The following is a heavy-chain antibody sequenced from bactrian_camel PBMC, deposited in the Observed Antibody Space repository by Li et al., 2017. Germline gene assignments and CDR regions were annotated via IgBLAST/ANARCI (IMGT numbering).Heavy chain of an antibody. Sequence: VQLVESGGGLVQPGGSLRLSCAASGFSLRSYAMSWVRQAPGKGLEWVSGANTARQYYADSVKGRFTLSRDNAKNTVYLQMNSLKPDDTAVYYCAAGREWVAAASPFRAPEYTYWGQGTQVNVS. CDR1: GFSLRSYA. J-gene: IGHJ4*01. D-gene: IGHD3*01. CDR3: AAGREWVAAASPFRAPEYTY. V-gene: IGHV3S40*01. CDR2: ANTARQ.